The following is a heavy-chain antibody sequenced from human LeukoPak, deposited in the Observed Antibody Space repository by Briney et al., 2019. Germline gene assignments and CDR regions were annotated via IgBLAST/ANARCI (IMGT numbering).Heavy chain of an antibody. CDR1: GLTFSNFK. J-gene: IGHJ3*02. Sequence: EPGGSLRLSCAVSGLTFSNFKMNWVRQAPGKGLEWVSYISDSGRTTFYADSVKGRFTISRDNAKNSLYLQMSSLRVEDTAVYYCARGGIITSYAFEIWGQGAMVTVSS. V-gene: IGHV3-48*03. CDR3: ARGGIITSYAFEI. D-gene: IGHD1-26*01. CDR2: ISDSGRTT.